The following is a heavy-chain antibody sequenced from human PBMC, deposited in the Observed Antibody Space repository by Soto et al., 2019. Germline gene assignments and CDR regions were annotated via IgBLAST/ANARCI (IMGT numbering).Heavy chain of an antibody. Sequence: PGGSLRLSCAASGFTFSSYVMYCVRQAPGNGLACVGVISYDGRYKYYADSVKGRFTISRDNSKNTLYLQMNSLRAEDTAVYYCATGEIYGYCTAGVCRYGMDVWGQGTTVTVS. V-gene: IGHV3-30*04. J-gene: IGHJ6*02. CDR3: ATGEIYGYCTAGVCRYGMDV. CDR2: ISYDGRYK. CDR1: GFTFSSYV. D-gene: IGHD2-8*02.